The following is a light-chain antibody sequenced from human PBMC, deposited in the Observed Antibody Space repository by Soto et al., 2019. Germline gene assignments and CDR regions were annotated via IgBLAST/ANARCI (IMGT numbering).Light chain of an antibody. CDR3: QQYGSSGPGLT. CDR1: QTISNTS. J-gene: IGKJ4*01. Sequence: EIVLTQSPGILSLSPGQRATLSCRASQTISNTSLVWYQQKPSQARRLLIYGARSRATGIPDRFSGSGSGTDFTLTVSRLEPEDFEVYYCQQYGSSGPGLTFGGGTKVDIK. CDR2: GAR. V-gene: IGKV3-20*01.